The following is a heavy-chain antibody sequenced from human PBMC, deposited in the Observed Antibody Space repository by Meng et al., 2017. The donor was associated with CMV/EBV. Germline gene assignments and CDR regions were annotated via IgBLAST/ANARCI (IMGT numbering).Heavy chain of an antibody. CDR1: GGTFSSYA. J-gene: IGHJ3*02. D-gene: IGHD6-19*01. CDR3: ARDLRAVGAFDI. V-gene: IGHV1-69*10. CDR2: IIPILGIA. Sequence: SVKVSCKASGGTFSSYAISWVRQAPGQGLEWMGGIIPILGIANYAQKFQGRVTITADKSTSTAYMELSSLRSEDTAVYYCARDLRAVGAFDIWGQGTMVTVSS.